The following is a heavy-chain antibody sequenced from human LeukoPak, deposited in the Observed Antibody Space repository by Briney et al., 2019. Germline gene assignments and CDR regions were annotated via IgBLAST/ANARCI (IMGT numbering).Heavy chain of an antibody. D-gene: IGHD6-19*01. CDR3: ARDLGSGWTRNWFDP. CDR2: INSSGSTI. Sequence: GGSLRLSCAASGFTFSDYYMSWVRQAPGKGLEWVSYINSSGSTIYYADSVKGRFTISMDNAENSLYLQMNSLRAEDTAVYYCARDLGSGWTRNWFDPWGQGTLVTVSS. CDR1: GFTFSDYY. V-gene: IGHV3-11*01. J-gene: IGHJ5*02.